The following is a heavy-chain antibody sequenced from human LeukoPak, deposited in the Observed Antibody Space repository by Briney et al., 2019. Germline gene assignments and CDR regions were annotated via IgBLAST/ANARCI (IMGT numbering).Heavy chain of an antibody. CDR3: ARTPFDY. Sequence: HSGGSLRLSCAASGFTFSSYSMNWVRQAPGKGLEWVSYISSSSNTIYYADSVKGRFTISRDNAKNSLYLQMNSLRAEDTAVYYCARTPFDYWGQGTLVTVSS. V-gene: IGHV3-48*04. CDR1: GFTFSSYS. J-gene: IGHJ4*02. CDR2: ISSSSNTI.